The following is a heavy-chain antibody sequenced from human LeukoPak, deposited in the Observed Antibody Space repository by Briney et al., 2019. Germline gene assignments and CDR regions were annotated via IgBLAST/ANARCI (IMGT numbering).Heavy chain of an antibody. Sequence: ASVKVSCKASGYTFTGYYMHWVRQAPGQGLEWMGWITPNSGGTNYAQIFQGRVTMTRDTSISTAYMELNRLTSDDTAVYYCATSAGDYRAGHYYYMGVWGKGTSVTVSS. CDR2: ITPNSGGT. J-gene: IGHJ6*03. CDR1: GYTFTGYY. V-gene: IGHV1-2*02. D-gene: IGHD4-11*01. CDR3: ATSAGDYRAGHYYYMGV.